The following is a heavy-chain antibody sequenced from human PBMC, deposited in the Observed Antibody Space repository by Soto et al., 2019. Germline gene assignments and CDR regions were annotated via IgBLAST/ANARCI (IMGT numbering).Heavy chain of an antibody. J-gene: IGHJ4*02. V-gene: IGHV3-33*01. D-gene: IGHD5-18*01. CDR2: IWYDGSNK. Sequence: GGSLRLSCAASGFTFSSYGMHWVRQAPGKGLEWVAVIWYDGSNKYYADSVKGRFTISRDNSKNTLYLQMNSLRAEDTAVYYCAREASGYSYGTIDYWGQGTLVTVSS. CDR3: AREASGYSYGTIDY. CDR1: GFTFSSYG.